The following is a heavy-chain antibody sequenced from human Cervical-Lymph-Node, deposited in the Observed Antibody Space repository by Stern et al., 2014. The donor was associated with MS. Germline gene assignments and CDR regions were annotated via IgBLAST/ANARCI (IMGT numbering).Heavy chain of an antibody. CDR3: ARPELGMDWYFDL. D-gene: IGHD7-27*01. CDR1: GDTFTNHW. CDR2: IYPDDSDT. Sequence: EVQLEESGAEVKKPGESLKISCKGSGDTFTNHWIGWVRQMPGKGLEWMGIIYPDDSDTKYSPSFQGQVTISADKSISTAYLQWSSLKTSDTGIYYCARPELGMDWYFDLWGRGTPVIVSS. V-gene: IGHV5-51*01. J-gene: IGHJ2*01.